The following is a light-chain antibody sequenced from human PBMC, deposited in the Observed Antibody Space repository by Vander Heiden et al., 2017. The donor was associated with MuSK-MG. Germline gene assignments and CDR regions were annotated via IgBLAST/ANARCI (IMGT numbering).Light chain of an antibody. CDR3: QQYNNGPPFT. J-gene: IGKJ3*01. Sequence: EIVITQSPATLSVSPGERATLSCRASQSVSSNLAWYQQKPGQAPRLLIYGASTRATGSPARFSGSGSGTEFTLTISSLQYEDFAVYYCQQYNNGPPFTFGPGTKVEIK. CDR2: GAS. CDR1: QSVSSN. V-gene: IGKV3-15*01.